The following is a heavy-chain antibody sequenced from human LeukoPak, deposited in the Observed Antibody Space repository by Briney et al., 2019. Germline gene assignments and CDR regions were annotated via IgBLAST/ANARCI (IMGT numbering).Heavy chain of an antibody. CDR2: ISAYNGNT. CDR3: ARDREYDFWSGYVDY. CDR1: GYTFTSYG. Sequence: GASVKVSCKASGYTFTSYGISWVRQAPGQGLEWMGWISAYNGNTNYAQKLQGRVTMTTDTSTSTAYMELRSLRSDDTAVYYCARDREYDFWSGYVDYWGQGTLVTVSS. D-gene: IGHD3-3*01. J-gene: IGHJ4*02. V-gene: IGHV1-18*01.